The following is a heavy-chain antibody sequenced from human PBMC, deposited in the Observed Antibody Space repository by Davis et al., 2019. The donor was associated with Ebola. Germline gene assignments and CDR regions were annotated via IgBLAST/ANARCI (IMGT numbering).Heavy chain of an antibody. CDR3: ARYSGYGWYFDY. Sequence: MPGGSLRLSCTVSGGSVSSGSYYWSWIRQPPGRGLEWIGNIYYSGSTNYNPSLKSRVTISVDTSKNQFSLKLSSVTAADTAVYYCARYSGYGWYFDYWGQGTLVTVSS. V-gene: IGHV4-61*01. D-gene: IGHD5-12*01. J-gene: IGHJ4*02. CDR2: IYYSGST. CDR1: GGSVSSGSYY.